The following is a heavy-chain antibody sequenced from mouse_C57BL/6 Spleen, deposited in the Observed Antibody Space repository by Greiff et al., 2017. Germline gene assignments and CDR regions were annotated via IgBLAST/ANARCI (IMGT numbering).Heavy chain of an antibody. Sequence: QVHVKQPGAELVKPGASVKMSCKASGYTFTSYWITWVKQRPGQGLEWIGDIYPGSGSTNYNEKFKSKATLTVDTSSSTAYMQLSSLTSEDSAVYYCARRAGPYAMDYWGQGTSVTVSS. CDR2: IYPGSGST. V-gene: IGHV1-55*01. J-gene: IGHJ4*01. CDR3: ARRAGPYAMDY. CDR1: GYTFTSYW. D-gene: IGHD3-1*01.